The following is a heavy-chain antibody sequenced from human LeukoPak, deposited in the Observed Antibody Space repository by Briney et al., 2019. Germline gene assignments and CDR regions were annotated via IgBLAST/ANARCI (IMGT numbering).Heavy chain of an antibody. D-gene: IGHD6-13*01. Sequence: SETLSLTCAVYGGSFSGYYWSWTRQPPGKGLEWIGEINHSGSTNYNPSLKSRVTISVDTSKNQFSLKLSSVTAADTAVYYCAREAAAIHENWFDPWGQGTLVTVSS. V-gene: IGHV4-34*01. CDR2: INHSGST. CDR3: AREAAAIHENWFDP. J-gene: IGHJ5*02. CDR1: GGSFSGYY.